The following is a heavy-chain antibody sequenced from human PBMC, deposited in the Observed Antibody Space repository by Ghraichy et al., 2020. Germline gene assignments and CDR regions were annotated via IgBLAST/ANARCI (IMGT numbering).Heavy chain of an antibody. CDR1: GDTFSAGCYS. J-gene: IGHJ4*02. CDR2: IYYFGNP. Sequence: SETLSLTCAVSGDTFSAGCYSWGWLRQSPGKGLEWIGFIYYFGNPSYSPPLKDRVSISMDNSKSRISLSRSSVTAAAAAVYYCARGEHDYAFDNWGRGTLVSVAS. D-gene: IGHD4-17*01. CDR3: ARGEHDYAFDN. V-gene: IGHV4-30-2*06.